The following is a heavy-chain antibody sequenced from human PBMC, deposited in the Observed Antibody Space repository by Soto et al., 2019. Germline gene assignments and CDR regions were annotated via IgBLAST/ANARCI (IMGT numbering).Heavy chain of an antibody. V-gene: IGHV3-21*01. J-gene: IGHJ6*02. CDR1: EFTFSIYS. CDR2: ISSSSRSK. CDR3: ATYYGSGSYFLDHYYYGMDV. D-gene: IGHD3-10*01. Sequence: GGSLRLSCAASEFTFSIYSMNWVRQAPGKGLEWVSSISSSSRSKYYADSVKGRFTISRDNAKNSLYLQMTSLRAEDTAVYYCATYYGSGSYFLDHYYYGMDVWGQETAVT.